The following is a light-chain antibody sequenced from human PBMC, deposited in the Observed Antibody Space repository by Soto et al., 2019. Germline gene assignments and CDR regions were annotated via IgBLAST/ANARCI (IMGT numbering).Light chain of an antibody. J-gene: IGKJ1*01. CDR2: GAS. V-gene: IGKV3-15*01. Sequence: EIVMTQSPVTLSVSPGERATLSCRASQTVTTDLAWYQQKPGQAPGLVIHGASTRATDFPARFSGSGSGTEFTLTISSLQSEDIAVYYCHQYYTWPRTFGQGTKVEIK. CDR1: QTVTTD. CDR3: HQYYTWPRT.